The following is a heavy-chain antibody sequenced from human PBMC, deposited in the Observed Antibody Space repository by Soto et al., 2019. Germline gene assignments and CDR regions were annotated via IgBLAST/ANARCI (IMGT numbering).Heavy chain of an antibody. CDR1: GGSFSGYY. CDR2: INHSGST. Sequence: PSETLSLTCAVYGGSFSGYYWSWIRQPPGKGLEWIGEINHSGSTNYNPSLKSRVTISVGTSKNQFSLKLSSVTAADAAVYYCARSNYFGWGQGTLVTVSS. D-gene: IGHD3-10*01. V-gene: IGHV4-34*01. CDR3: ARSNYFG. J-gene: IGHJ4*02.